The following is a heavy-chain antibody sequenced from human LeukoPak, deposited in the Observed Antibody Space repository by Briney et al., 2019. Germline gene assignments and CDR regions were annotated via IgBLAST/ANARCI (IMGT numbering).Heavy chain of an antibody. CDR1: GFTFSDYY. D-gene: IGHD3-22*01. Sequence: PGGSLRLSCAASGFTFSDYYMNWIRQAPGKGLEWVSYISSSGNSIYYADSVKGRFTISRDNAKNSLYLQMNSLRAEDTAVYYCARDKHYYDSSGYYYVGGFDYWGQGTLVTVSS. V-gene: IGHV3-11*01. CDR2: ISSSGNSI. J-gene: IGHJ4*02. CDR3: ARDKHYYDSSGYYYVGGFDY.